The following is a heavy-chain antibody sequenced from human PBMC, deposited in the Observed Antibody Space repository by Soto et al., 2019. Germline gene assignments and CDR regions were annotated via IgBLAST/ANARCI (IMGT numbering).Heavy chain of an antibody. CDR2: VSGSGGST. CDR3: ARESGGNDPDWYVS. J-gene: IGHJ5*01. D-gene: IGHD3-10*01. Sequence: GGSLRLSCAASGFILSSSVMNWVRQAPGKGLEWVSAVSGSGGSTYYADSVKGRFTISRDNSKNTLYLQINSLRAEDTAVYYCARESGGNDPDWYVSWSQGTLVTVSS. CDR1: GFILSSSV. V-gene: IGHV3-23*01.